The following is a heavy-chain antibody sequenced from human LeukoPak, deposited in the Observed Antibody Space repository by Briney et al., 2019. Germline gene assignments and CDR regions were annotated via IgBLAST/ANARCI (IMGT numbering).Heavy chain of an antibody. Sequence: GGSLRLSCAASGFTFSSYGMHWVRQAPGKGLEWVAVIPYDGSNKYYADSVKGRFTISRDNSKNTLYLQMNSLRAEDTAVYYCAREEVVVTAVDAFDIWGQGTMVTVSS. V-gene: IGHV3-30*03. CDR2: IPYDGSNK. D-gene: IGHD2-21*02. J-gene: IGHJ3*02. CDR3: AREEVVVTAVDAFDI. CDR1: GFTFSSYG.